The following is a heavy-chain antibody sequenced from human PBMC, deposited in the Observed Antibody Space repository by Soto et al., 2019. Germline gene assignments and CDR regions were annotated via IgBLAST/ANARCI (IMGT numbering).Heavy chain of an antibody. J-gene: IGHJ5*02. CDR3: ARDSYYDFWSGYYRFDA. CDR1: GYTFTSYD. CDR2: MNPNSGNT. Sequence: ASVKVSCKASGYTFTSYDINWVRQATGQGLEWMGWMNPNSGNTGYAQKFQGRVTMTRNTSISTAYMELSSLRSEDTAVYYCARDSYYDFWSGYYRFDARGQGTLVTVSS. D-gene: IGHD3-3*01. V-gene: IGHV1-8*01.